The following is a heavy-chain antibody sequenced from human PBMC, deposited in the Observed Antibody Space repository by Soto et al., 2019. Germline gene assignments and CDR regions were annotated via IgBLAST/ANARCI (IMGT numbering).Heavy chain of an antibody. V-gene: IGHV4-39*01. J-gene: IGHJ5*02. CDR1: GGSISSSSYY. D-gene: IGHD2-2*01. Sequence: QLQLQESGPGLVKPSETLSLTCTVSGGSISSSSYYWGWIRQPPGKGLEWIGSIYYSGSTYYNPSLKSRVTISVETAKNQVPLKLSSLTAADPAVYYCSLVPASIWFDPWGQGNLGTVSS. CDR3: SLVPASIWFDP. CDR2: IYYSGST.